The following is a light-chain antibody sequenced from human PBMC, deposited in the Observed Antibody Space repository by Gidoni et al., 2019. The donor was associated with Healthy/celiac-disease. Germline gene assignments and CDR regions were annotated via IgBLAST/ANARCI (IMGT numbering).Light chain of an antibody. V-gene: IGLV1-51*01. Sequence: QSVLTQPPSVSAAPGQKVTISCSGSSSNIGNNYVSWYQPLPGTAPKLLIYDNNKRPSGIPDRFSGSKSGTSATLGITVLQTGDEADYYCGTWDSSLRRVFGGGTKLTV. CDR2: DNN. CDR1: SSNIGNNY. CDR3: GTWDSSLRRV. J-gene: IGLJ3*02.